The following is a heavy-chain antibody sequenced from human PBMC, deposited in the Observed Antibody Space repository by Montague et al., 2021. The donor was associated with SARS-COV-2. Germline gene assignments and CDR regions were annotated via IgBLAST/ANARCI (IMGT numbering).Heavy chain of an antibody. Sequence: TLSLTCTVSGWRISSGGHYWNWIRQVPGRGLEWIGSIYYSGSTYYNPSLKGRFSISVDTSRNQFSLKVKSLTAADTAKYFCARGLFYSSQRKGNFENWGLGTRATVPS. CDR3: ARGLFYSSQRKGNFEN. V-gene: IGHV4-31*03. CDR1: GWRISSGGHY. D-gene: IGHD2-21*01. CDR2: IYYSGST. J-gene: IGHJ4*02.